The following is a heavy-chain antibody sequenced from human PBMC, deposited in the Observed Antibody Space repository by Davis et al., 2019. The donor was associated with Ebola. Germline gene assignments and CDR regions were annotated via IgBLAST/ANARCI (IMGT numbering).Heavy chain of an antibody. D-gene: IGHD5-18*01. CDR2: IYYSGST. CDR1: GGSISSSSYY. Sequence: PSETLSLTCTVSGGSISSSSYYWGWIRQPPGKGLEWIGSIYYSGSTYYNPSLKSRVTISVDTSKNQFSLKLSSVTAADTAVYYCATDTAMAMLYFDYWGQGTLVTVSS. CDR3: ATDTAMAMLYFDY. V-gene: IGHV4-39*01. J-gene: IGHJ4*02.